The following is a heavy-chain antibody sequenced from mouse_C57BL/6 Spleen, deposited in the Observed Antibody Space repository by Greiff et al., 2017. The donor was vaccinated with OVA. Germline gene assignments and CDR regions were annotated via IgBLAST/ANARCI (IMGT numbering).Heavy chain of an antibody. CDR3: SRERALYYYGSSSYAMDY. D-gene: IGHD1-1*01. Sequence: QVQLQQSGAELVRPGASVKMSCKASGYTFTSYNMHWVKQTPRQGLEWIGAIYPGNGDTSYNQKFKGKATLTVDKSSSTAYMQLSSLTSEDSAVYFCSRERALYYYGSSSYAMDYWGQGTSVTVSS. CDR2: IYPGNGDT. V-gene: IGHV1-12*01. CDR1: GYTFTSYN. J-gene: IGHJ4*01.